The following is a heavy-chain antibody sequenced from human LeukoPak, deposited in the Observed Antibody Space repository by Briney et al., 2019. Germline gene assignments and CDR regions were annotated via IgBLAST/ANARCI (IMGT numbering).Heavy chain of an antibody. CDR1: GFTCRNYW. Sequence: GGSLRLSCGASGFTCRNYWMSWVRQAPGKGLERVAHTSQDGSEKDYVDSVKGRFTISRDNAKNSLYLQMNSLRAEDTAVYYCARVRGRSTNSDFDLWGPGTLVTVSS. D-gene: IGHD1-1*01. CDR2: TSQDGSEK. J-gene: IGHJ4*02. CDR3: ARVRGRSTNSDFDL. V-gene: IGHV3-7*05.